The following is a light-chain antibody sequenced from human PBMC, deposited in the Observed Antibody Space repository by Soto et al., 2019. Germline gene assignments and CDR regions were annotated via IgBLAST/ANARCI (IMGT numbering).Light chain of an antibody. Sequence: SYELTQPPSVSVAPGKTARITCGGNNIGSKSVHWYQQKPGQAPVLVIYYDNDRPSGIPERFSGSNSGNTATLTISRVEAGDEDDYYCQVWDSSSDLHVVFGGGTKVTVL. CDR1: NIGSKS. J-gene: IGLJ2*01. V-gene: IGLV3-21*04. CDR2: YDN. CDR3: QVWDSSSDLHVV.